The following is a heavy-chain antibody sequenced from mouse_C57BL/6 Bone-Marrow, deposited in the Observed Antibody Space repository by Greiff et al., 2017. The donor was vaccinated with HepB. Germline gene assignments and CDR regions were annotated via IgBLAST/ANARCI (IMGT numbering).Heavy chain of an antibody. CDR2: IWGVGST. CDR3: ASDTHYYGSSYAMDY. CDR1: GFSLTSYG. Sequence: QVQLKESGPGLVAPSQSLSITCTVSGFSLTSYGIDWVRQSPGKGLEWLGVIWGVGSTNYNSALKSRLSISKDNSKSQVFLKMNSLQTDDTAMYYCASDTHYYGSSYAMDYWGQGTSVTVSS. V-gene: IGHV2-6*01. J-gene: IGHJ4*01. D-gene: IGHD1-1*01.